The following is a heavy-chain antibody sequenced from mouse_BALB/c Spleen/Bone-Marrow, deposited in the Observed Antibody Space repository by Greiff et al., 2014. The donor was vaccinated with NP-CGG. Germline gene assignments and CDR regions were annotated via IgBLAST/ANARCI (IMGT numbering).Heavy chain of an antibody. CDR2: IDPSDSYT. J-gene: IGHJ2*01. Sequence: QVQLQQSGAELVKPGASVKLSCKASGYTFTSYWMHWVKQRPGQGLEWIGEIDPSDSYTNDNQKFKGKATSTVDKSSSTAYMQLSSLTSEDSAVYYCARDSITTVVATDYWGQGTTLTVSS. CDR3: ARDSITTVVATDY. D-gene: IGHD1-1*01. CDR1: GYTFTSYW. V-gene: IGHV1-69*02.